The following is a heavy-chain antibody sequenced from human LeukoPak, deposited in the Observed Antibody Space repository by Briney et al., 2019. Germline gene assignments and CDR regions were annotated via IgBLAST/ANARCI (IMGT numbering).Heavy chain of an antibody. D-gene: IGHD2-21*02. V-gene: IGHV3-7*01. CDR1: GFTFNTYW. CDR3: ARNGFASAINS. CDR2: IKQDGSEK. J-gene: IGHJ4*02. Sequence: GGSLRLPCAASGFTFNTYWMSWVRQTPGKGLEWVANIKQDGSEKYYVDSVKGRFTISRDNAKNSLYLQMNSLRAEDTAVYYCARNGFASAINSWGQGTLVTVSS.